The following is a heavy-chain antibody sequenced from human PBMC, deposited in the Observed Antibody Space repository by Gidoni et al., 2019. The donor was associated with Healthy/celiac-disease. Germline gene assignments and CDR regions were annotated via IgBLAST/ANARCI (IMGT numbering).Heavy chain of an antibody. V-gene: IGHV1-69*08. CDR3: ARDPQLESGRGLQARNDY. CDR1: GGTFSSYN. Sequence: QVQLVQSGAEVKKPGASVKVSCKASGGTFSSYNSSWVRQAPGQGLEWMGRIIPILGIANYAQTFQGRVTITADKSTSTAYMELSSLRSEDTAVYYCARDPQLESGRGLQARNDYWGQGTLVTVSS. CDR2: IIPILGIA. D-gene: IGHD1-1*01. J-gene: IGHJ4*02.